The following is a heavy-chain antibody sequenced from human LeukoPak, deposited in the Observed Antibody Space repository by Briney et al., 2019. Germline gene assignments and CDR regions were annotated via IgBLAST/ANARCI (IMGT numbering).Heavy chain of an antibody. CDR1: GYSFTSYY. J-gene: IGHJ2*01. CDR2: INPSGGST. V-gene: IGHV1-46*01. D-gene: IGHD6-6*01. Sequence: ASVKVSCTASGYSFTSYYMHWVRQAPGQGLEWMGIINPSGGSTSYAQMFQGRVTMTRDTSTSTVYMELSSLRSEDTAVYYCARDSSYRPYSSSSGWYFDLWGRGTLVTVSS. CDR3: ARDSSYRPYSSSSGWYFDL.